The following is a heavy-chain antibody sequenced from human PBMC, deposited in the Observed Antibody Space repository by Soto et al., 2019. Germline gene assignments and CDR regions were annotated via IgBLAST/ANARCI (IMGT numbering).Heavy chain of an antibody. V-gene: IGHV4-30-4*01. D-gene: IGHD3-22*01. CDR2: SHHSGST. Sequence: QVQLQETGPGLVKPSETLSLTCTVSGGSISSGDYYWSWIRQSPGKGLEWIGYSHHSGSTYYNPSLKTRATMSVDSSRNQVSLKLTSVTAADTAVYYCAREYNNSGYRRLDPWGQGTLVTVSS. CDR3: AREYNNSGYRRLDP. CDR1: GGSISSGDYY. J-gene: IGHJ5*02.